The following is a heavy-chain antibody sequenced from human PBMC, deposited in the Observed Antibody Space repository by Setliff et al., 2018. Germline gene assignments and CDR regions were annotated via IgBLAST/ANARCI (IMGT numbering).Heavy chain of an antibody. J-gene: IGHJ4*02. CDR2: VRFDGSYK. CDR3: AKVKKPLIRGSGFDY. V-gene: IGHV3-30*02. Sequence: PGGSLRLSCAGSGFAFSSYAMSWVRQAPGKGLEWVASVRFDGSYKVYADSVKGRFTISRDNSENTLFLQMTSLRPEDTGIYYCAKVKKPLIRGSGFDYWGRGTLVTVSS. D-gene: IGHD2-8*01. CDR1: GFAFSSYA.